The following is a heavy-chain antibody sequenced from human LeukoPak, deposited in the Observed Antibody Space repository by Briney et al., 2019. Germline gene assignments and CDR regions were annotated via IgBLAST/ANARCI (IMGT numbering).Heavy chain of an antibody. Sequence: GESLQISCKGAGSIFTSYWIGGVRPLPGKGGEGMGISYPGDSDTRDSPSFHGQVTISADKSISTAYLQWSSLKASDTAMYYCARTYSSGWSPYDYWGQGTLVTVSS. CDR2: SYPGDSDT. CDR1: GSIFTSYW. D-gene: IGHD6-19*01. J-gene: IGHJ4*02. CDR3: ARTYSSGWSPYDY. V-gene: IGHV5-51*01.